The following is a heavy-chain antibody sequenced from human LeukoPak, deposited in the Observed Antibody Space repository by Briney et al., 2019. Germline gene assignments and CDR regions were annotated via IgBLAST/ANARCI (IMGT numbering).Heavy chain of an antibody. CDR3: ARQKGRITMVRGVITTYYFDY. V-gene: IGHV4-39*01. CDR2: IYYSGST. CDR1: GGSISSSSYY. J-gene: IGHJ4*02. D-gene: IGHD3-10*01. Sequence: PSETLSLTCTVSGGSISSSSYYWGWIRQPPGKGLEWIGSIYYSGSTYYNPSLKSRVTISVDTSKNQFSLKLSSVTAADTAVYYCARQKGRITMVRGVITTYYFDYWGQGTLVTVSS.